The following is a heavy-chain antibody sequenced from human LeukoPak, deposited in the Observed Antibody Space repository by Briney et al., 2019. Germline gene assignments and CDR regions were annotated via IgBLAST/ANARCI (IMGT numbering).Heavy chain of an antibody. V-gene: IGHV3-7*01. CDR2: IKQDGSEK. Sequence: GGSLRLSCAGSGFTFSSYWMTWVRQAPGKGLEGVANIKQDGSEKYYVDSVKGRFTISRDNAKNSLYLQMNSLRAEDTAVYYCVREARESGGFDYWGQGTLVTVSS. J-gene: IGHJ4*02. D-gene: IGHD5-24*01. CDR3: VREARESGGFDY. CDR1: GFTFSSYW.